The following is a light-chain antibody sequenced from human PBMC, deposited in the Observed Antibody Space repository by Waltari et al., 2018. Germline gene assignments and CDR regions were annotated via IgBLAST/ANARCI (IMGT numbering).Light chain of an antibody. J-gene: IGLJ3*02. V-gene: IGLV2-23*02. CDR2: EVN. CDR3: CSYAGRSTLV. Sequence: QSALTQPASVSGSPGQSITISCSGTSSDVGASNLISWYQHHPGKVPTPMIYEVNKRPSGVSNRFSGSKSDNTASLTISGLQAEDEADYYCCSYAGRSTLVFGGGTKLTVL. CDR1: SSDVGASNL.